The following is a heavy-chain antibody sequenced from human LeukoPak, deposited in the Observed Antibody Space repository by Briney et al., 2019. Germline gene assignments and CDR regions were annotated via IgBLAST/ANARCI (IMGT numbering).Heavy chain of an antibody. CDR2: INHSGST. J-gene: IGHJ5*02. Sequence: SETLSLTCAVYGGSFSGYYWSWIRQPPGKGLEWIGEINHSGSTNYNPSLESRVTISVDTSKNQFSLKLSSVTAADTAVYYCARSQRYGDYTGSWGQGTLVTVSS. V-gene: IGHV4-34*01. CDR1: GGSFSGYY. D-gene: IGHD4-17*01. CDR3: ARSQRYGDYTGS.